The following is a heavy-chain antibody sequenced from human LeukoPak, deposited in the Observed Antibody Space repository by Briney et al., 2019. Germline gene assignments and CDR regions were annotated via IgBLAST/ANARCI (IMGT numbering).Heavy chain of an antibody. V-gene: IGHV4-39*01. Sequence: SETLSLTCTVSGGSISSSSYYWGWIRQPPGKGLEWIGSIYYSGSTYYNPSLKSRVTISVDTSKNQFSLKLSSVTAADTAVYYCATPVDYGDYWYFDLWGRGTLVAVS. CDR1: GGSISSSSYY. CDR2: IYYSGST. D-gene: IGHD4-17*01. J-gene: IGHJ2*01. CDR3: ATPVDYGDYWYFDL.